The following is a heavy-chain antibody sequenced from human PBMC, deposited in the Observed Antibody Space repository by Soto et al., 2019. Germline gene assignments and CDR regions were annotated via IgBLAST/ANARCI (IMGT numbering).Heavy chain of an antibody. CDR3: ASSHAGAHITAAVH. Sequence: QLQLQESGSGLVKPSQTLSLTCAVSGGSISSGGYSWSWIRQPPGKGLEWIGYIYHSGSTYYNPSLKSRVTLSVDRSKHQFSMKLSSVTAADTAVYYCASSHAGAHITAAVHWGQGTLVTVSS. V-gene: IGHV4-30-2*01. D-gene: IGHD6-13*01. J-gene: IGHJ4*02. CDR2: IYHSGST. CDR1: GGSISSGGYS.